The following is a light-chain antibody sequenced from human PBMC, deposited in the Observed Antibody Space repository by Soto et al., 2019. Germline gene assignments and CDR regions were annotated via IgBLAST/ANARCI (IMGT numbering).Light chain of an antibody. CDR1: QSVSSN. V-gene: IGKV3D-15*01. CDR3: LQHSGTSPKT. CDR2: GAS. J-gene: IGKJ1*01. Sequence: EIVMTQSPATLSVSPGERATLSCRASQSVSSNLAWYQHKRGQAPRLLIYGASSRATGIPDRFSGSGSGTDFTLNLTRLEPEDSAVYYCLQHSGTSPKTF.